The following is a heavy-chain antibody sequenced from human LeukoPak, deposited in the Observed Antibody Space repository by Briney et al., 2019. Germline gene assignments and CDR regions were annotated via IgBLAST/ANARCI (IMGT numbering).Heavy chain of an antibody. Sequence: GGSLRLSCATSGFSFSTQEMTWVRQAPGKGLEWVSYISSNSRTIYYADSVKGRFTISRDNTRNSVFLQLNSLRVEDTGFYYCARGSYTGFDLYFDYWGQGTLVHVSS. J-gene: IGHJ4*02. CDR2: ISSNSRTI. V-gene: IGHV3-48*03. D-gene: IGHD5-12*01. CDR1: GFSFSTQE. CDR3: ARGSYTGFDLYFDY.